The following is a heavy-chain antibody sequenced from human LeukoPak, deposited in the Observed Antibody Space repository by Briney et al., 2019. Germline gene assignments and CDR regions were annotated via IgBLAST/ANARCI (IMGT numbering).Heavy chain of an antibody. Sequence: GASVTVSFTASGYTFTSYGISWVRQAPGQGLEWMGWISAYNGNTNYAQKLQGRVTMTTDTSTSTAYMELRSLRSDDTAVYYCARAASRDGYNDYWGQGTLVTVSS. J-gene: IGHJ4*02. CDR3: ARAASRDGYNDY. D-gene: IGHD5-24*01. CDR2: ISAYNGNT. CDR1: GYTFTSYG. V-gene: IGHV1-18*01.